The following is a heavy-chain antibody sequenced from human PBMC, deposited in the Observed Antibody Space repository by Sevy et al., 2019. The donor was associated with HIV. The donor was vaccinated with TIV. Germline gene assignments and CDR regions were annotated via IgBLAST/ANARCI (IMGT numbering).Heavy chain of an antibody. J-gene: IGHJ3*02. CDR3: AKWRITMIVVAITSHNAFDI. Sequence: GGSLRLSCAASGFTFSSYVMSWVRQAPGKGLEWVSAISGSGGSTYYADSVKGRFTISRDNSKNTLYLQMNSLRAEDTAVYYCAKWRITMIVVAITSHNAFDIWGQRTMVTVSS. CDR2: ISGSGGST. V-gene: IGHV3-23*01. D-gene: IGHD3-22*01. CDR1: GFTFSSYV.